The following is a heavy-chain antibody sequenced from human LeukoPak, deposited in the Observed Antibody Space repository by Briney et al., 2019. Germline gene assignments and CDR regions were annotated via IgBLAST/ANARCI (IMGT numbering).Heavy chain of an antibody. CDR2: IRSNGDTA. Sequence: GGSPRLSSVASGFTSCSIAMTWVRPAPGEGLGCVSTIRSNGDTAYNADSVKGRFTISRDNSKNTLYLQMNSLRVEDTAIYYCAKGQELDDGVFDSWGQGTLVTVSS. J-gene: IGHJ4*02. CDR1: GFTSCSIA. V-gene: IGHV3-23*01. D-gene: IGHD1-1*01. CDR3: AKGQELDDGVFDS.